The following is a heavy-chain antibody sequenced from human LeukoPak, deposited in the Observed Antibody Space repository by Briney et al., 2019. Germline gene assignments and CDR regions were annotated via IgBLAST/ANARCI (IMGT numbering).Heavy chain of an antibody. D-gene: IGHD6-13*01. CDR2: IFYSGQT. CDR3: ARDREQQLVRFYNAFDI. J-gene: IGHJ3*02. Sequence: GSLRLSCAASGFTFISYGMSWVRQAPGKGLEWIGTIFYSGQTYYNPSLKSRVTISVDTSKNQFSLKLRSVTAADTAVYYCARDREQQLVRFYNAFDIWGQGTMVTVSS. V-gene: IGHV4-39*07. CDR1: GFTFISYG.